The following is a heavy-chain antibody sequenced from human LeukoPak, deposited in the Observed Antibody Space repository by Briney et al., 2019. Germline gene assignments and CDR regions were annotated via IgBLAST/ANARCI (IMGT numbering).Heavy chain of an antibody. CDR2: IYTSGST. CDR1: GGSIRSYY. CDR3: ARRYYDFWSGYPRPNWFDP. J-gene: IGHJ5*02. D-gene: IGHD3-3*01. V-gene: IGHV4-4*07. Sequence: SETLSLTCTVSGGSIRSYYWSWIRQPAGKGLEWIGRIYTSGSTNYNPSLKSRVTMSVDTSKNQFSLKLSSVTAADTAVYYCARRYYDFWSGYPRPNWFDPWGQGTLVTVSS.